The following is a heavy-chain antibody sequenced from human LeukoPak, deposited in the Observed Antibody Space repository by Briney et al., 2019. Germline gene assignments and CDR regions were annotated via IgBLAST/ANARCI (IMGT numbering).Heavy chain of an antibody. D-gene: IGHD6-19*01. CDR1: GFTLSSYG. V-gene: IGHV3-30*02. Sequence: PGGSLRLSCAASGFTLSSYGMHWVRQAPGKGLEWVAFIRYDGSNKYYADSVKGRFTISRDNSKNTLYLQMNSLRAEDTAVYYCAKVAGSSGGPFDYWGQGTLVTVSS. CDR3: AKVAGSSGGPFDY. J-gene: IGHJ4*02. CDR2: IRYDGSNK.